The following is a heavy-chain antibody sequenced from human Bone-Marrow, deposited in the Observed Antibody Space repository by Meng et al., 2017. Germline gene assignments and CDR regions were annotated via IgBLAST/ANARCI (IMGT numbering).Heavy chain of an antibody. Sequence: WGLGLFNPSETPALTCACYGGSFRCYYWSWIRQPPGKGLEWIGEINHSGSTNYNPSLKSRVTISVDTSKNQFSLKLSSVTAADTAVYYCAGISYYYGSGSYYKSYYFDYWGQGTLVTVSS. CDR1: GGSFRCYY. V-gene: IGHV4-34*01. CDR3: AGISYYYGSGSYYKSYYFDY. J-gene: IGHJ4*02. D-gene: IGHD3-10*01. CDR2: INHSGST.